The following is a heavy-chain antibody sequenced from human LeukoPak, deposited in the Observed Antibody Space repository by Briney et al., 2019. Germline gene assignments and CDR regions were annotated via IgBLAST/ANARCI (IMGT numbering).Heavy chain of an antibody. V-gene: IGHV1-46*01. J-gene: IGHJ4*02. D-gene: IGHD2-2*01. CDR1: GYTFTSYY. CDR3: ARGSTSDWPLDH. Sequence: ASVKASCKASGYTFTSYYMHWVRQAPGQGLEWMGIINPSGGSTSYAQKFQGRVTMTRDTSTSTAYIELRSLRSEDTAMYYCARGSTSDWPLDHWGQETLVTISS. CDR2: INPSGGST.